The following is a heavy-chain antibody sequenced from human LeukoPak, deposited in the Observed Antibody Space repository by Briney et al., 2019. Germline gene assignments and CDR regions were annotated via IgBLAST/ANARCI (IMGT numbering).Heavy chain of an antibody. CDR3: ARHGGMGLVGATFHWFDP. V-gene: IGHV4-4*09. CDR2: IYTSGST. Sequence: SETLSLTCTVSGGSISSYYWSWIRQPPGKGLEWIGYIYTSGSTNYNPSLKSRVTISVDTSKNQFSLKLSSVTAADTAVYYCARHGGMGLVGATFHWFDPWGQGTLVTVSS. D-gene: IGHD1-26*01. J-gene: IGHJ5*02. CDR1: GGSISSYY.